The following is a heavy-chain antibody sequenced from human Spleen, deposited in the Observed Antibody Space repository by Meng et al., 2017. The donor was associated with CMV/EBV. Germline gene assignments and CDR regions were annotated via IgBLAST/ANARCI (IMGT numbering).Heavy chain of an antibody. J-gene: IGHJ5*02. CDR3: ARGPRPLRFLEWLFGFDP. CDR1: GGSFSGYY. Sequence: QVRPQLGGAVLFKPPATLSLTVAVYGGSFSGYYWSWIRQPPGKGLEWIGEINHSGSTNYNPSLKSRVTISVDTSKNQFSLKLSSVTAADTAVYYCARGPRPLRFLEWLFGFDPWGQGTLVTVSS. V-gene: IGHV4-34*01. D-gene: IGHD3-3*01. CDR2: INHSGST.